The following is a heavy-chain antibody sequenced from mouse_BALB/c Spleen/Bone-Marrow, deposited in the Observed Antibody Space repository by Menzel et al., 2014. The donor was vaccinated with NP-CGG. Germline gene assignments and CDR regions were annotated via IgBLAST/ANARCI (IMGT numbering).Heavy chain of an antibody. CDR2: IWAGGST. CDR3: ARPYYGLYAMDY. Sequence: QVQLQQSGSGLVAPSQSLSITCTVSGFSLTNYGVHWVRQPPGKGLEWLGVIWAGGSTNYNSALMSRLSISKDNSKSQVFLKMNSLQTDDTAMYYCARPYYGLYAMDYWGQGTSVTVSS. J-gene: IGHJ4*01. V-gene: IGHV2-9*02. D-gene: IGHD1-2*01. CDR1: GFSLTNYG.